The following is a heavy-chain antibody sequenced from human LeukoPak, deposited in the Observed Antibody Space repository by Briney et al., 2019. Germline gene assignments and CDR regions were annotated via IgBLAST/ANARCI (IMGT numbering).Heavy chain of an antibody. CDR3: ARQNIVLMVYAKGIYYFDY. CDR1: GGSISSSSYY. Sequence: SETLSLTCTVSGGSISSSSYYWGWNRQPPGKGLEWIGSIYYSGSTYYNPSLKSRVTISVDTSKNQFSLKLSSVTAADTAVYYCARQNIVLMVYAKGIYYFDYWGQGTLVTVSS. V-gene: IGHV4-39*01. D-gene: IGHD2-8*01. J-gene: IGHJ4*02. CDR2: IYYSGST.